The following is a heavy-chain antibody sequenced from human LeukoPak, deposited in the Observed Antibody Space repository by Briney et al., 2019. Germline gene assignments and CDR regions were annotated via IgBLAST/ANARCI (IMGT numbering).Heavy chain of an antibody. J-gene: IGHJ6*02. D-gene: IGHD3-9*01. CDR1: GYTFTSYY. Sequence: ASVTVSCKASGYTFTSYYMHWVRQAPGQGLEWMGIINPSGGSTSYAQKFQGRVTMTRDTSTSTVYMELSSLRSEDTAVYYCARRPYDILTARGDGMDVWGQGTTVTVSS. CDR2: INPSGGST. CDR3: ARRPYDILTARGDGMDV. V-gene: IGHV1-46*01.